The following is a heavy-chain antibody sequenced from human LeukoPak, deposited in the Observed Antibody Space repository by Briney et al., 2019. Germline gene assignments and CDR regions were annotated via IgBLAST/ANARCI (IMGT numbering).Heavy chain of an antibody. CDR1: GGSISSSSYY. CDR3: ASVGGMLRVYYMDV. Sequence: PSETLSLTCTVSGGSISSSSYYWGWIRQPPGKGLEWIGSIYYSGSTYYNPSLKSRVTISVDTSKNQFSLKLSSVTAADTAVCYCASVGGMLRVYYMDVWGKGTTVTVSS. J-gene: IGHJ6*03. D-gene: IGHD2-8*01. CDR2: IYYSGST. V-gene: IGHV4-39*07.